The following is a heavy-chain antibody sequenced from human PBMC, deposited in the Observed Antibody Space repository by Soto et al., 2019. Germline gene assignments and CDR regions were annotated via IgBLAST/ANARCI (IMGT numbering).Heavy chain of an antibody. CDR2: IYYTGST. J-gene: IGHJ4*02. D-gene: IGHD6-13*01. V-gene: IGHV4-59*01. Sequence: SETLSLTCTVSGGSISFYYWSWLRQPPGKGLEWLGFIYYTGSTYYNPSLKSRVTLSVDTSKNQFSLKLSSVTAADTAVYYCARDIAAAGFDYWGQGTLVTVS. CDR1: GGSISFYY. CDR3: ARDIAAAGFDY.